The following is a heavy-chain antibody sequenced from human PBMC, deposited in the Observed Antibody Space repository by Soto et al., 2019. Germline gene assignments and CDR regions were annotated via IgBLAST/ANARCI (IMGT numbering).Heavy chain of an antibody. CDR1: GFIFSSYG. D-gene: IGHD6-13*01. CDR2: VSSSGDII. J-gene: IGHJ3*02. Sequence: EVQLVESGGGLVHPGGSLRLSCGASGFIFSSYGMGWVRQAPGKGLEWVSYVSSSGDIIHYADSVKGQFTISRDNVKNSLYLEMNSLRAEDTSGDYCGRYISRCALDIWGQGTMVTVSS. V-gene: IGHV3-48*01. CDR3: GRYISRCALDI.